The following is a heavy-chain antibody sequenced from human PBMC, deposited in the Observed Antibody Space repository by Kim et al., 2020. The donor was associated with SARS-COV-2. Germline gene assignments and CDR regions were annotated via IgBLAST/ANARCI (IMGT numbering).Heavy chain of an antibody. J-gene: IGHJ3*01. D-gene: IGHD3-16*02. CDR2: IIPIFDTR. CDR1: GGSFANYA. V-gene: IGHV1-69*06. CDR3: ARGSQRRFPFGGVVDHIEAFDF. Sequence: SVKVSCKSSGGSFANYAISWVRQAPGQGLEWMGRIIPIFDTRNYAQKFQGRVTIIADKSTTTAYMELSSLRYDDTAVYYCARGSQRRFPFGGVVDHIEAFDFWGQGTMVTVSS.